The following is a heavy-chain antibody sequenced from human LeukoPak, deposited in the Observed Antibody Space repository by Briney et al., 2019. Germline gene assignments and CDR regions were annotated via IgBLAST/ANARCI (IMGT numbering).Heavy chain of an antibody. CDR3: ARGVATTFFDY. J-gene: IGHJ4*02. Sequence: GGSLRLSCAASGFTFSSYGMHWVRQAPCKGLEWVSSISSSSSYIYYADSVKGRFTISRDNAKNSLYLQMNSLRAEDTAVYYCARGVATTFFDYWGQGTLVTVSS. CDR1: GFTFSSYG. V-gene: IGHV3-21*01. CDR2: ISSSSSYI. D-gene: IGHD5-12*01.